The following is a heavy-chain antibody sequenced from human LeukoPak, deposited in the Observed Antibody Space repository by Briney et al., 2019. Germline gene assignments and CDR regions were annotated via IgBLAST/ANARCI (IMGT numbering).Heavy chain of an antibody. J-gene: IGHJ4*02. D-gene: IGHD1-1*01. Sequence: GGSLRLSCAASGFTFSNYWMDWVRQAPGKGLEWVANIKTDGSETYYVDSVKGRFTISRDNAKNSVYLQMNSLRVEDTAIYYCARGQEFDDGVFDSWGQGTLVTVSS. CDR1: GFTFSNYW. V-gene: IGHV3-7*05. CDR2: IKTDGSET. CDR3: ARGQEFDDGVFDS.